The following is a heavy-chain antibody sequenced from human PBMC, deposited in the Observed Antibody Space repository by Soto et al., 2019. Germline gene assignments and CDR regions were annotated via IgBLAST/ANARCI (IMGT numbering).Heavy chain of an antibody. CDR2: ISSTTHYI. V-gene: IGHV3-21*06. J-gene: IGHJ4*02. CDR3: ARESEDLTSKFDY. CDR1: GFTFTRYS. Sequence: GGSLRRSWAASGFTFTRYSMNWVRQAPGKGLEWVSPISSTTHYIYYADSMRGRFTISRDNAKNAVYLEMNSLRAEDTAVYYCARESEDLTSKFDYWGQGTLVTVSS.